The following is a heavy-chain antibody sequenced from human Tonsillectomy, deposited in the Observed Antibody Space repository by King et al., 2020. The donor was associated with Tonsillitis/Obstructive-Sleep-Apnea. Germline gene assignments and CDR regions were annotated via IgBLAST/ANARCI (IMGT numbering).Heavy chain of an antibody. J-gene: IGHJ4*02. CDR1: GFSLSTSGVG. CDR2: IYWDDDK. D-gene: IGHD3-10*01. V-gene: IGHV2-5*02. CDR3: AHSDSTMLRGVQLYYFDY. Sequence: ITLKESGPTLVKPTQTLTLTCTFSGFSLSTSGVGVGWIRQPPGKALEWLALIYWDDDKRYSPSLKSRLTITKDTSKKQVVLTMTNMSPVDTATYYCAHSDSTMLRGVQLYYFDYWGQGTLVTVSS.